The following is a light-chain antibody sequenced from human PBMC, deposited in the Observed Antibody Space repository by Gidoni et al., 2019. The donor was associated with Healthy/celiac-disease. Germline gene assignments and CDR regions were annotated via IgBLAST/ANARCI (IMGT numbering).Light chain of an antibody. V-gene: IGLV2-14*01. CDR3: SSDTSSSTPWV. CDR2: DVS. Sequence: QSALTQPASVSGSPGQSITISCTGTSSDVGGYNYVSWYQQHPGKAPTLMIFDVSNRPSGFSLRFSGSKSGNTASLTISGLQAEDEADYYCSSDTSSSTPWVFGGGTKLTVL. J-gene: IGLJ3*02. CDR1: SSDVGGYNY.